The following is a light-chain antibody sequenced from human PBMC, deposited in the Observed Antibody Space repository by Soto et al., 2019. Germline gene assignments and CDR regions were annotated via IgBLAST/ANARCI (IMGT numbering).Light chain of an antibody. CDR3: SSYTSSSTLLYV. J-gene: IGLJ1*01. V-gene: IGLV2-14*01. CDR2: EVS. CDR1: SSDVGGYNY. Sequence: SGRTQPASVSGSPGRSITISCTGTSSDVGGYNYVSWYQQHPGKAPKLMIYEVSNRPSGVSNRFSGSKSGNTASLTISGLQAEDEADYYCSSYTSSSTLLYVFGTGTKVTVL.